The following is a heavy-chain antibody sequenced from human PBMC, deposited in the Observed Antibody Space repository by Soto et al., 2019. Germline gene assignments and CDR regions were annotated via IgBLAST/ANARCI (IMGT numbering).Heavy chain of an antibody. D-gene: IGHD1-26*01. Sequence: QVQLVESGGGVVQPGRSLRLSCAASGFTFSHYAMHWVRQAPGKGLEWVELMSYDGSNEYYADSVKGRFTISRDNSKNTLYLQMNSLRAEDTAVYYCAKDGSHTFDYWGQGTLVTVSS. J-gene: IGHJ4*02. CDR1: GFTFSHYA. CDR3: AKDGSHTFDY. CDR2: MSYDGSNE. V-gene: IGHV3-30*18.